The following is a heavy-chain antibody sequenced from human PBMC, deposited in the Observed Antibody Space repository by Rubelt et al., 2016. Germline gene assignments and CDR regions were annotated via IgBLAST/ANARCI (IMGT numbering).Heavy chain of an antibody. CDR1: GYTFTSYY. CDR2: IKPSGGRT. J-gene: IGHJ4*02. V-gene: IGHV1-46*01. CDR3: ARAASTVTTLLDLGY. D-gene: IGHD4-17*01. Sequence: QVQLVQSGAEVKKPGASVKVSCKASGYTFTSYYMHWVRQAPGQGLEWMGIIKPSGGRTSYARKFQGRGTMTRDTSTSTVYMELSSLRSEDTAVYDCARAASTVTTLLDLGYWGQGTLVTVSS.